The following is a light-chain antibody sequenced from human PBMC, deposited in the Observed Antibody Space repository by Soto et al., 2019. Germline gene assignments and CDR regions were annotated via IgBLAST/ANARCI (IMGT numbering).Light chain of an antibody. CDR1: TSDIGRYNY. J-gene: IGLJ2*01. CDR3: TSYTGANTVL. Sequence: QSVLTQPASVSGSPGQSITISCTGTTSDIGRYNYVSWYQQHPGKAPKLIIFGVTNRPSGVSSRFSASKSGSTASLTISGLQADDEADYYCTSYTGANTVLFGGGTKLTVL. CDR2: GVT. V-gene: IGLV2-14*01.